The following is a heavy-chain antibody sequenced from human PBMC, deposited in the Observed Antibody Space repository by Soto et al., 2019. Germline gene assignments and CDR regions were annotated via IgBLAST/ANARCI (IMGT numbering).Heavy chain of an antibody. Sequence: GASGEVGCKASGVTFTSSGGQWVGQARGQRHEWRGWMVGGSGKTNYAQKFQERDTITRDMTTSTAYMELSSLRSEDTAGYYCETPLLGAMATIKYYYSGMDAWGQGTTVTVPS. CDR2: MVGGSGKT. CDR1: GVTFTSSG. V-gene: IGHV1-58*01. D-gene: IGHD5-12*01. CDR3: ETPLLGAMATIKYYYSGMDA. J-gene: IGHJ6*02.